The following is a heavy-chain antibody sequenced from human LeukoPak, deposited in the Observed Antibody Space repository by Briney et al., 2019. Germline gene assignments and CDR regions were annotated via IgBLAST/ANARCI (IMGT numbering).Heavy chain of an antibody. CDR1: GGSFSGYY. CDR3: ARRYAGGWTDH. Sequence: ASETLSLTCAVSGGSFSGYYWTWIRQPPGKGLEWIGEINHSGSANYNPSLMSRVTISLDTSKNHFSLNLSSVTAADTAVYYCARRYAGGWTDHWGQGTLVTVSS. D-gene: IGHD6-19*01. V-gene: IGHV4-34*01. CDR2: INHSGSA. J-gene: IGHJ4*02.